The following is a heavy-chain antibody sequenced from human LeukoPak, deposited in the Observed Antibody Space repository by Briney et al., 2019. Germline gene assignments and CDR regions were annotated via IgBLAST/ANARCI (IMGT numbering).Heavy chain of an antibody. CDR2: ISGSGGTT. CDR1: GLSFSSYA. J-gene: IGHJ4*02. V-gene: IGHV3-23*01. CDR3: ARVPEPWIQPPDY. Sequence: GGSLRLSCVASGLSFSSYAMTWVRQAPGKGLEWVSVISGSGGTTDYADSVKGRFTISRDNAKNSLYLQMNSLRAEDTAVYYCARVPEPWIQPPDYWGQGTLVTVSS. D-gene: IGHD5-18*01.